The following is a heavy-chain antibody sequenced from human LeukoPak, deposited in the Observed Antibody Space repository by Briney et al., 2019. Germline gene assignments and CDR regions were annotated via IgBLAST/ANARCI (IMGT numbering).Heavy chain of an antibody. CDR1: GFTFTSFG. Sequence: GGSLRLSCAASGFTFTSFGMSWVRQAPGKGLEWVSTISGSGGSTYYADSVRGRFTISRDTSKNMVFLQMNSLRVEDTAVYYCAREYYDSSGSIDYWGQGTLVTVSS. J-gene: IGHJ4*02. V-gene: IGHV3-23*01. CDR3: AREYYDSSGSIDY. CDR2: ISGSGGST. D-gene: IGHD3-22*01.